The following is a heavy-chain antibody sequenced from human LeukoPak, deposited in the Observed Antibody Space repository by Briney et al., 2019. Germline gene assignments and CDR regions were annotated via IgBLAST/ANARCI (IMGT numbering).Heavy chain of an antibody. Sequence: GGSLRLSCSASGFTFSSCAMHWVRQAPGKGLEYVSAISSNGGSTYYADSVKGRFTISRDNSKNTLYLQMSSLRAEDTAVYYCVPLWFGELLGTNWGQGTLVTVSS. J-gene: IGHJ4*02. D-gene: IGHD3-10*01. CDR1: GFTFSSCA. CDR3: VPLWFGELLGTN. CDR2: ISSNGGST. V-gene: IGHV3-64D*06.